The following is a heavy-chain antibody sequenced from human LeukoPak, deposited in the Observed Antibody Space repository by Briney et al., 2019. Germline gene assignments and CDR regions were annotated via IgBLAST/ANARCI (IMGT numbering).Heavy chain of an antibody. J-gene: IGHJ3*02. CDR2: SRNKANRYTT. D-gene: IGHD3-22*01. CDR1: GFTFSDHY. Sequence: GGSLRLSCAASGFTFSDHYMDWVRQAPGKGLEWVGRSRNKANRYTTEYAASVKGRFTISRDDSENSVYLQMNSLKTEDTAVYYCARVSSASAFDIWGQGTMVTVSS. CDR3: ARVSSASAFDI. V-gene: IGHV3-72*01.